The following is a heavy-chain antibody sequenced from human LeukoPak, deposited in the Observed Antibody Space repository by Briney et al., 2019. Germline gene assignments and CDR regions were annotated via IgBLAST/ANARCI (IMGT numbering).Heavy chain of an antibody. CDR2: IIPIFGTA. D-gene: IGHD3-10*01. CDR1: GGTFSSYA. J-gene: IGHJ4*02. CDR3: DVWFGEDFDY. V-gene: IGHV1-69*13. Sequence: SVKVSFTASGGTFSSYAISWVRQAPGQGLEWMGGIIPIFGTANYAQKFQGRVTITADESTSTAYMELSSLRSEDTAVYYCDVWFGEDFDYWGQGTLVTVSS.